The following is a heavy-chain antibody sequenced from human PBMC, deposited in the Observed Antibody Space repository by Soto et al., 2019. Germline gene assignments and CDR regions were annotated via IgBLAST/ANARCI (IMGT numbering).Heavy chain of an antibody. V-gene: IGHV4-39*02. CDR1: GGAIIGRSKY. CDR2: IYSGGST. D-gene: IGHD4-17*01. CDR3: ARDYGDYSFFFDY. J-gene: IGHJ4*02. Sequence: SVTLSLTSAVSGGAIIGRSKYWGWIRQPPGKGLEYIGSIYSGGSTYYNPSLKSRVTLSVDATQNQFSLRLTSVTAADTAVYYCARDYGDYSFFFDYWGQG.